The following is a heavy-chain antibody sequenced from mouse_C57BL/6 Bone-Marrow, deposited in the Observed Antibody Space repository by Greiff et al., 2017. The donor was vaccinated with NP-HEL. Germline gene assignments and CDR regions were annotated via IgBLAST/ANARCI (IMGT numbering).Heavy chain of an antibody. D-gene: IGHD1-1*01. CDR3: ARSPTKTTVVAPYWYCDV. CDR1: GYSFTGYY. Sequence: EVQLQQSGPELVKPGASVKISCKASGYSFTGYYMNWVKQSPEKSLEWIGEINPSTGGTTYNQKFKAKATLTVDKSSSTAYMQLKSLTSEDSAVYYCARSPTKTTVVAPYWYCDVWGTGTTVTVSS. J-gene: IGHJ1*03. V-gene: IGHV1-42*01. CDR2: INPSTGGT.